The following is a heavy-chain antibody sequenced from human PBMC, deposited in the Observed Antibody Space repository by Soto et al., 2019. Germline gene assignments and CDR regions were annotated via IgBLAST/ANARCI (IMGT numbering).Heavy chain of an antibody. J-gene: IGHJ4*02. CDR3: ASDSSSPAL. Sequence: QVQLVQSGAEVKKPGASVKVSCKASGSTFTGYYMHWVRQAPGQGLEWMGWINPNSGGTNYAQKCQGRVTMTRDTSISTAYMELSRLRADDKAVYYCASDSSSPALWGQGTMVTVS. D-gene: IGHD6-6*01. V-gene: IGHV1-2*02. CDR2: INPNSGGT. CDR1: GSTFTGYY.